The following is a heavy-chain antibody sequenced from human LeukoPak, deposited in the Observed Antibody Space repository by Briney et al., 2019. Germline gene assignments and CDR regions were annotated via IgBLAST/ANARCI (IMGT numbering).Heavy chain of an antibody. V-gene: IGHV4-34*01. CDR1: GGSFSGYY. CDR3: ARPTTVTTRSKGYDYYYYGMDV. D-gene: IGHD4-17*01. J-gene: IGHJ6*02. CDR2: INHSGST. Sequence: SETLSLTCAVYGGSFSGYYWSWVSQPPGKGLEWIGEINHSGSTNYNPSLKSRVTISVDTSKNQFPLTLSFVTAADTAVYYCARPTTVTTRSKGYDYYYYGMDVWGQGTTVTVSS.